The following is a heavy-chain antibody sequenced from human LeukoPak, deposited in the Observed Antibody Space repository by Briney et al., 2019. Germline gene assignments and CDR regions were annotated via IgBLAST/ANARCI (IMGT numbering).Heavy chain of an antibody. J-gene: IGHJ2*01. CDR1: GFTFSSYA. D-gene: IGHD1-26*01. CDR2: ISYDGSNK. Sequence: GGSLRLSCAASGFTFSSYAMHWVRQAPGKGLEWVAVISYDGSNKYYADSVKGRFTIFRDNSKNTLYLQMNSLRAEDTAVYYCARERALGWELRYFDLWGRGTLVTVSS. V-gene: IGHV3-30-3*01. CDR3: ARERALGWELRYFDL.